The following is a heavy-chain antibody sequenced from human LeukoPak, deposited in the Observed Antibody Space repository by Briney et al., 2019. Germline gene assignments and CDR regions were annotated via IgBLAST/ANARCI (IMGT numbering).Heavy chain of an antibody. J-gene: IGHJ4*02. V-gene: IGHV3-23*01. CDR2: IRGSGGET. CDR3: AKGPHESSNHLFDY. Sequence: GGSLRLSCAASGFHFSSYAMDWVRQAPGKGLEWVSDIRGSGGETYYAGSVKGRFTISRDNSKHAVYVELNSLGGDDTAVYYCAKGPHESSNHLFDYWGQGTLVTVSS. CDR1: GFHFSSYA. D-gene: IGHD1-14*01.